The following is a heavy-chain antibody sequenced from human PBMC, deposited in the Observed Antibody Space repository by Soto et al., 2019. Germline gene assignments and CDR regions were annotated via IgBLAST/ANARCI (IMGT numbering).Heavy chain of an antibody. Sequence: PGGSLRLSCEASGFPFNTYAMTWFRQVPGMGLEWVSTTSNNGNTDFAESVRGRFTVSRDNSKNILYLQMTNPRVEDAAIYFCAKDLRPGLIVPTKSGFDPWGQGTLVTVSS. CDR2: TSNNGNT. CDR3: AKDLRPGLIVPTKSGFDP. J-gene: IGHJ5*02. D-gene: IGHD2-21*01. CDR1: GFPFNTYA. V-gene: IGHV3-23*01.